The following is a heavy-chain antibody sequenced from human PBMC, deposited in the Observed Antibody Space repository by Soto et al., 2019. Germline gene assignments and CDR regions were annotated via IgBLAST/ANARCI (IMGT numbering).Heavy chain of an antibody. CDR1: GDRVSSNSAA. J-gene: IGHJ6*02. D-gene: IGHD5-12*01. Sequence: SPTLSLPCAISGDRVSSNSAAWNWIRQSPSRGLEWLGRTYYRSKWYNDYAVSVKSRLTINPDTSKNQFSLQLNSVTPEDTAVYYCARLVARYYYYGMDVWGQGTTVTVSS. CDR2: TYYRSKWYN. CDR3: ARLVARYYYYGMDV. V-gene: IGHV6-1*01.